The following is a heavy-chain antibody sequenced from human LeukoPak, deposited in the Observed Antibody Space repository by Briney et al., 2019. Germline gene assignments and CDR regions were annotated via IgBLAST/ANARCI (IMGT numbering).Heavy chain of an antibody. CDR1: GASVSSSSYY. V-gene: IGHV4-39*07. J-gene: IGHJ5*02. CDR2: INHSGST. Sequence: SETLSLTCTVSGASVSSSSYYWGWIRQPPGKGLEWIGEINHSGSTNYNPSLKSRVTISVDTSKNQFSLKLSSVTAADTAVYYCASGGYCSSTSCYYNWFDPWGQGTLVTVSS. D-gene: IGHD2-2*01. CDR3: ASGGYCSSTSCYYNWFDP.